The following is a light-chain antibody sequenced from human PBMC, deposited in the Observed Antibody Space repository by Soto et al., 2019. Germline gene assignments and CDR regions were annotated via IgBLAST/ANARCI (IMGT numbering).Light chain of an antibody. CDR2: AVS. CDR3: QQHSNSPWT. J-gene: IGKJ1*01. CDR1: QTISNNY. Sequence: EIELTQSPGTLTLSPGESAALSCRASQTISNNYLVWYRQKPGQAPRLLIYAVSSRAAGIPDRFSGSGSGTDFALTIARLEPEDSAVYYCQQHSNSPWTFGQGTRVEI. V-gene: IGKV3D-20*02.